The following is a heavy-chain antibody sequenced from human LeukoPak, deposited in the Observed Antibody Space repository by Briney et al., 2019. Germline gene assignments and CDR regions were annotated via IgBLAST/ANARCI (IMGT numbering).Heavy chain of an antibody. CDR3: ARVVFTFRNAFDI. D-gene: IGHD2-15*01. V-gene: IGHV1-69*05. J-gene: IGHJ4*02. CDR1: GGTFSTYT. Sequence: SVKVSCKVSGGTFSTYTFGWVRQAPGQGLEWMGGTIPLFGRANYAQKFQDRVTITTDESTTTVYMELSSLTSEDTAVYYCARVVFTFRNAFDIWGQGTLVTVSS. CDR2: TIPLFGRA.